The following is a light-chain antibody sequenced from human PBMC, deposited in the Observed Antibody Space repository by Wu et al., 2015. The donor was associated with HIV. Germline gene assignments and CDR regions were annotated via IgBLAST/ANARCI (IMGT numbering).Light chain of an antibody. V-gene: IGKV3-11*01. CDR3: QQRSDWPWT. CDR2: GSL. Sequence: EIMLTQSPDTLSLSPGERATLSCRASQSIGSHLAWYQQKPGQAPRLLIYGSLNRATGIPARFSGSGSGTDFTLTISSLEPEDFAVYYCQQRSDWPWTFGQGTKVEIK. CDR1: QSIGSH. J-gene: IGKJ1*01.